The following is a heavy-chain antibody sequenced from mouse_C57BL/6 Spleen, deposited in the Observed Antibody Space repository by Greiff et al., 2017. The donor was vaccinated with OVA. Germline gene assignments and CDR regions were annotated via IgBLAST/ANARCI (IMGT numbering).Heavy chain of an antibody. CDR1: GYAFSSSW. CDR2: IYPGDGDT. D-gene: IGHD3-2*02. CDR3: ARGGGSGYRDFDY. Sequence: VQLQQSGPELVKPGASVKISCKASGYAFSSSWMNWVKQRPGKGLEWIGRIYPGDGDTNYNGKFKGKATLTADKSSSTAYMQLSSLTSEDSAVYFCARGGGSGYRDFDYWGQGTTLTVSS. V-gene: IGHV1-82*01. J-gene: IGHJ2*01.